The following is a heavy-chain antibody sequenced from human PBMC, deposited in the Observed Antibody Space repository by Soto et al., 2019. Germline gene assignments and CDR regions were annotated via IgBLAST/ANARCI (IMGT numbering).Heavy chain of an antibody. Sequence: HPGGSLRLSCTASGFNFGDYAMGWVRQAPGKGLEWVGFIRSKAYGGTTEYAASVKGRFTISRDDSKSIAYLQMNSLKTEDTAVYYCTRDQQQWLVRISGYFDYWGQGTLVTVSS. J-gene: IGHJ4*02. CDR1: GFNFGDYA. CDR3: TRDQQQWLVRISGYFDY. CDR2: IRSKAYGGTT. V-gene: IGHV3-49*04. D-gene: IGHD6-19*01.